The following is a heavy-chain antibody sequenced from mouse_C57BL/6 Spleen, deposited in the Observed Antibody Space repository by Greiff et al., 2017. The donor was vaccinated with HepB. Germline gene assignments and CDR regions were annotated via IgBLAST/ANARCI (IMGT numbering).Heavy chain of an antibody. J-gene: IGHJ1*03. CDR2: ISSGSSTI. CDR1: GFTFSD. CDR3: ARPGGYWYFDV. V-gene: IGHV5-17*01. Sequence: EVKLVESGGGLVKPGGSLKLSCAASGFTFSDISSGSSTIYYADTVKGRFTISRDNAKNTLFLQMTSLRSEDTAMYYCARPGGYWYFDVWGTGTTVTVSS.